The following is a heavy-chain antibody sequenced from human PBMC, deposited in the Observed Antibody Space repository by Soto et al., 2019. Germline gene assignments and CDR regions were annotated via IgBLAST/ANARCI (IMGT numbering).Heavy chain of an antibody. Sequence: QPGGSLRLSCVASGFTFGTYAIHWVRLAPGKGLQWVALISYEGSNTYYADSVKGRFTVSRDNSKNTLYLQMNSLRPEDTGVYYCARVTPGNNLYYFYGLDVWGQGTSVTVSS. J-gene: IGHJ6*02. CDR1: GFTFGTYA. D-gene: IGHD1-1*01. V-gene: IGHV3-30-3*01. CDR2: ISYEGSNT. CDR3: ARVTPGNNLYYFYGLDV.